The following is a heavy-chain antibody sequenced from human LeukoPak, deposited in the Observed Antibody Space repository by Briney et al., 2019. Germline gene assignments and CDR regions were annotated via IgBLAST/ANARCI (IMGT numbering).Heavy chain of an antibody. CDR2: MNHSGST. D-gene: IGHD3-22*01. CDR1: GFTFSDHY. Sequence: GSLRLSCAASGFTFSDHYMDWIRQPPGKGLEWIGEMNHSGSTNYNPSLKSRVTISVDTSKNQFSLKLSSVTAADTAVYYCARGPTYYYDSSGYYLGNAFDIWGQGTMVTVSS. V-gene: IGHV4-34*01. J-gene: IGHJ3*02. CDR3: ARGPTYYYDSSGYYLGNAFDI.